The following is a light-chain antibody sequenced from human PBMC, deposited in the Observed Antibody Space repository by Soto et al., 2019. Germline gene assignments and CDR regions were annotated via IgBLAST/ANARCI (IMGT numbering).Light chain of an antibody. CDR2: DVS. CDR3: CSYAGRYIVV. CDR1: SSDVGGYTY. Sequence: QSALTQPRSVSGSPGHSVAISCTGTSSDVGGYTYVAWYRQYPGKAPKLMLYDVSKRPSGVPDRFSGSKSGNTASLTISGLQAEDEDDYYCCSYAGRYIVVFGGGTKLTVL. V-gene: IGLV2-11*01. J-gene: IGLJ2*01.